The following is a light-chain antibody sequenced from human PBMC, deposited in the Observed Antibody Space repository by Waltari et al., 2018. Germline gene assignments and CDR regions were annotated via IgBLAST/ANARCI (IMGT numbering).Light chain of an antibody. J-gene: IGLJ3*02. Sequence: QSVLTQPPSASGTPGQRVTVSCSGSSSNIGSTYVYWYQPLPGTAPRLLIYRNNQRPAGVPDRFSGSKSGTSASLAISGLRSEDEADYYCATWDDSLSAWVFGGGTKLTVL. CDR3: ATWDDSLSAWV. CDR1: SSNIGSTY. V-gene: IGLV1-47*01. CDR2: RNN.